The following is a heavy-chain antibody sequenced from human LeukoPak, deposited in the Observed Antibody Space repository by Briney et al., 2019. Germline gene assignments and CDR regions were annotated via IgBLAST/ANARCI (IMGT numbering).Heavy chain of an antibody. D-gene: IGHD5-18*01. J-gene: IGHJ5*02. Sequence: PSETLSLTCAVSGYSISSGYYWSWIRQPPGKGLEWIGEINHSGSTNYNPSLKSRVTISVDTSKNQFSLKLSSVTAADTAVYYCARGGYSYGTWWFDPWGQGTLVTVSS. CDR1: GYSISSGYY. V-gene: IGHV4-34*01. CDR3: ARGGYSYGTWWFDP. CDR2: INHSGST.